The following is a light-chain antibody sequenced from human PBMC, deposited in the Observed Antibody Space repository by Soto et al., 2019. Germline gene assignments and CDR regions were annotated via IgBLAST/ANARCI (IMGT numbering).Light chain of an antibody. CDR2: EGT. J-gene: IGLJ2*01. CDR1: SNDVGGYNL. CDR3: CSYANNHTLV. V-gene: IGLV2-23*01. Sequence: QSALTQPASVSGSPGQSIPISCTGTSNDVGGYNLVSWYQQHPGKAPKLIIYEGTKRPSGVSNRFSGSKSGNTASLTISGLQAEDEADYYCCSYANNHTLVFGGGTQLTVL.